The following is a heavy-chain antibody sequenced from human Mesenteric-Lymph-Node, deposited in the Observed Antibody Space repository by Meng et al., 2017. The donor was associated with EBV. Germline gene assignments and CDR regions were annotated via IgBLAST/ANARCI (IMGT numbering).Heavy chain of an antibody. CDR1: GGSFSDDY. CDR3: ARGEKGPIDY. J-gene: IGHJ4*02. CDR2: INHSGST. V-gene: IGHV4-34*01. Sequence: QVTLQQWGAGLLKPSETLSLHCDVSGGSFSDDYWRWIRQPPGRGLEWIGEINHSGSTNYNPSLKSRVTISVDTSKNQFSLKLSSVTAADTAVYYRARGEKGPIDYWGQGTLVTVSS.